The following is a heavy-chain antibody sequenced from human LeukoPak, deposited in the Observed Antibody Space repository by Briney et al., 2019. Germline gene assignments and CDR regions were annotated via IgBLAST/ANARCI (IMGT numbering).Heavy chain of an antibody. CDR1: GFTFSTFD. CDR2: ISVSGGTT. Sequence: GGSLRLSCAASGFTFSTFDMTWVRQAPGKGLEGVSGISVSGGTTYYADSVKGRFSISRDNSKNTMYLQMNRLRAEDTAVYYCAKDLHGEVPDYFDCWGQGSLVTVSS. J-gene: IGHJ4*02. D-gene: IGHD3-3*01. CDR3: AKDLHGEVPDYFDC. V-gene: IGHV3-23*01.